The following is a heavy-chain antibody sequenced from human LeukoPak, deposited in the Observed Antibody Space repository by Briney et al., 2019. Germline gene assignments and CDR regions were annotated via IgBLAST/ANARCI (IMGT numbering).Heavy chain of an antibody. D-gene: IGHD3/OR15-3a*01. J-gene: IGHJ2*01. CDR2: VHYAGDI. V-gene: IGHV4-39*01. Sequence: SETLSLTCSVSGGSISVENYYWGYTRQPAGKGLEWIGRVHYAGDIYYHPSLQSRVAFSVDPSRNQFSLNLPSVTAADTAVYYCVRRSGWTGYFELWGRGSLVTVSS. CDR3: VRRSGWTGYFEL. CDR1: GGSISVENYY.